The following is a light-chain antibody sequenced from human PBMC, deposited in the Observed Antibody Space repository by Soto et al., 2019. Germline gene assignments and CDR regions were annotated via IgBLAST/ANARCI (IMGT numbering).Light chain of an antibody. CDR1: QSVRTN. J-gene: IGKJ1*01. Sequence: EIVMTQSPAPLSVSPGERATLSCRASQSVRTNLAWYLQKPGQAPRLLIYGASTRATGIPARFSGSGSGTEFTLTISSLQSEDFAVYACQQYHDWPQTFGRGTKVESK. V-gene: IGKV3-15*01. CDR3: QQYHDWPQT. CDR2: GAS.